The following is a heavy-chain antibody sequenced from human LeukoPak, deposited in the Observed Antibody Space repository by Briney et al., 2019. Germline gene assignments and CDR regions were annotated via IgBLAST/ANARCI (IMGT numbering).Heavy chain of an antibody. CDR3: AIGPRLGYCSGGSCYHYYYYMDV. CDR2: INHSGST. Sequence: PSETLSLTCAVYGGSFSGYYWSWIRQPPGKGLEWIGEINHSGSTNYNPSLKSRVTISVDTSKNQFSLKLSSVTAADTAVYYCAIGPRLGYCSGGSCYHYYYYMDVWGEGTKVTVSS. D-gene: IGHD2-15*01. J-gene: IGHJ6*03. CDR1: GGSFSGYY. V-gene: IGHV4-34*01.